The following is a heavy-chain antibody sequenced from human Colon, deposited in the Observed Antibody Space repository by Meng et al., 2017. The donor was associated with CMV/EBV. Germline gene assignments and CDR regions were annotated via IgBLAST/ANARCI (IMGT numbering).Heavy chain of an antibody. Sequence: SGGFITSGDFCWTWIRQPPGKGLEWIGYISFSGSTYYSPSLKSRVTISLDTSKNQFSLKLNSVTAADTAVYFCARVRSSSSRYFDYWGQGTLVTVSS. CDR1: GGFITSGDFC. J-gene: IGHJ4*02. V-gene: IGHV4-30-4*01. D-gene: IGHD6-13*01. CDR3: ARVRSSSSRYFDY. CDR2: ISFSGST.